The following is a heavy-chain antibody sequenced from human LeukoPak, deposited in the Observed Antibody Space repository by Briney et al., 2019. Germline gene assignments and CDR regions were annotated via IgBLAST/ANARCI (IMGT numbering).Heavy chain of an antibody. CDR3: ARDNSITDWYFDL. CDR2: IRNKANSYTT. J-gene: IGHJ2*01. Sequence: GGSLRLSCAASGFTFSDHYMDWVRQAPGKGLEWVGRIRNKANSYTTKYAASVKGRFTISRDDSKNSLYLQVNSLKTEDTAVYYCARDNSITDWYFDLWGRGTLVTVSS. D-gene: IGHD2/OR15-2a*01. V-gene: IGHV3-72*01. CDR1: GFTFSDHY.